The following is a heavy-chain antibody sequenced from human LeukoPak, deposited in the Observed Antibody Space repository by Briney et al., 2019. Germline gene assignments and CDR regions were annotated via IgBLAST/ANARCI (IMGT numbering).Heavy chain of an antibody. CDR2: IWYDGSNK. CDR3: ARKCISVVTFDY. J-gene: IGHJ4*02. Sequence: GGSLRLSCAASGFTFSSYGMHWVRQAPGKGLEWVAVIWYDGSNKYYADSVKGRFTISRDNSKNTLYLQMNSLRAEATAVYYGARKCISVVTFDYWGQGTLVTVSS. D-gene: IGHD6-19*01. V-gene: IGHV3-33*01. CDR1: GFTFSSYG.